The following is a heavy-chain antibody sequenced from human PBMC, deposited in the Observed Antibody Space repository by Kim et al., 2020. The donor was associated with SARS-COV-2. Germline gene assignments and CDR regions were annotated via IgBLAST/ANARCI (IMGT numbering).Heavy chain of an antibody. D-gene: IGHD1-7*01. Sequence: ASVKVSCKASGYTFTSYGISWVRQAPGQGLEWMGWISAYNGNTNYAQKLQGRVTMTTDTSTSTAYMELRSLRSDDTAVYYCATSPNWNYECWFDPWGQGTLVTVSS. CDR3: ATSPNWNYECWFDP. V-gene: IGHV1-18*01. CDR2: ISAYNGNT. J-gene: IGHJ5*02. CDR1: GYTFTSYG.